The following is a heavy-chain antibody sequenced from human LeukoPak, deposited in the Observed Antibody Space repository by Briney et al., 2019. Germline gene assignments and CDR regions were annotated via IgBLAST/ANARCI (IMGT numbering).Heavy chain of an antibody. CDR2: INSGSTYT. Sequence: GGSLRLSCAASGFTFSSYMMNWVRQAPGKGQEWVSSINSGSTYTYYTESVKGRFTVSRDNAKNSLFLQMNSLRAEDTAVYYCARDKRDSSGYFDYWGQGTLVTVSS. J-gene: IGHJ4*02. V-gene: IGHV3-21*01. CDR1: GFTFSSYM. CDR3: ARDKRDSSGYFDY. D-gene: IGHD3-22*01.